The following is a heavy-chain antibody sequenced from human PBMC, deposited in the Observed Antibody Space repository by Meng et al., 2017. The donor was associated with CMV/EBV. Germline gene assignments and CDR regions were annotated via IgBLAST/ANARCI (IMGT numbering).Heavy chain of an antibody. CDR1: GFTFSSYA. Sequence: GESLKISCAASGFTFSSYAMHWVRQAPGKGLEWVSAISGSGGSTYYADSVKGRFTISRDNSKNTLYLQMNSLRAEDTAVYYCAKDRGSWGSGPFDYWGQGTLVTVSS. CDR3: AKDRGSWGSGPFDY. V-gene: IGHV3-23*01. J-gene: IGHJ4*02. D-gene: IGHD1-26*01. CDR2: ISGSGGST.